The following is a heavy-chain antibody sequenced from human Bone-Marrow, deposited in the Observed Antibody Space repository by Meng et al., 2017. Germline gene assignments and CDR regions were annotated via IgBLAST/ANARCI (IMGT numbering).Heavy chain of an antibody. CDR1: GGSISDYY. CDR3: ARGPTTMAHDFDY. V-gene: IGHV4-34*01. J-gene: IGHJ4*02. D-gene: IGHD4-11*01. Sequence: VQLEPWRGGLLTPSATPPPAAVVAGGSISDYYWSWIRQPPGKGLEWIGEINHSGSTNYNPSLESRATISVDTSQNNLSLKLSSVTAADSAVYYCARGPTTMAHDFDYWCQGTLVTVSS. CDR2: INHSGST.